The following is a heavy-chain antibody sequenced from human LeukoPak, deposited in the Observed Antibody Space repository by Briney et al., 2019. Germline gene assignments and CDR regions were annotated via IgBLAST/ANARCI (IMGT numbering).Heavy chain of an antibody. CDR2: IYAVGST. J-gene: IGHJ4*02. Sequence: PGGSLRLSCAASGFTVSSNYMSWVRQAPGKGLEWVSVIYAVGSTFYADSVKGRFTISRDNSKNTLYLEMNSLRAEDTAVYYCARSQEAHDYWGQGTLVTVSS. CDR1: GFTVSSNY. CDR3: ARSQEAHDY. V-gene: IGHV3-53*01.